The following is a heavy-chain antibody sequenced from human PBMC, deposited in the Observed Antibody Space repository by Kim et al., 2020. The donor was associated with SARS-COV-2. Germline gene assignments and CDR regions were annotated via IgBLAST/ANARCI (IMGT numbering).Heavy chain of an antibody. J-gene: IGHJ4*02. V-gene: IGHV3-74*01. CDR2: ISNDGSFT. D-gene: IGHD3-9*01. Sequence: GGSLRLSCEGSGFIFSHSWMHWVRQAPGKGLEWVSRISNDGSFTGHADSVKGRFTISRDNAKNTLYLQMNSLRVEDTAVYYCAKVGFDWLLSFWGQGTLVTVSP. CDR3: AKVGFDWLLSF. CDR1: GFIFSHSW.